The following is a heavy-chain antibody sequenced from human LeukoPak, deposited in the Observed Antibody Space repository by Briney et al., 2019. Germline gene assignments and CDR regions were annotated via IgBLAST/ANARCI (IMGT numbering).Heavy chain of an antibody. CDR3: ARVGHSGYDELDY. V-gene: IGHV1-46*01. CDR2: INPSGGST. CDR1: GFTFTNYN. D-gene: IGHD5-12*01. Sequence: EASVKVSCKASGFTFTNYNLHWVRQAPGQRLEWMGIINPSGGSTNYAQNFQGRVTMTRGTSISTAYMELSRLRSDDTAVYYCARVGHSGYDELDYWGQGTLVTVSS. J-gene: IGHJ4*02.